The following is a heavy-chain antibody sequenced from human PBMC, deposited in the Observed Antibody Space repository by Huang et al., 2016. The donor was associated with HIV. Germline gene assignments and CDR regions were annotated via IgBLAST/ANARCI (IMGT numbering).Heavy chain of an antibody. CDR3: VKDMSSDFHDGIFHL. CDR2: ISRNSVGV. J-gene: IGHJ5*02. Sequence: EVQLVESGGDLVQPGRSLRISCGASGFIFDDYAMHWVRQAPGKGLEWVAGISRNSVGVAYVDSVKGRFTISRDNAGNSLYLEMNGLTTADMAVYYCVKDMSSDFHDGIFHLWGQGTLVTVSS. CDR1: GFIFDDYA. V-gene: IGHV3-9*03. D-gene: IGHD1-26*01.